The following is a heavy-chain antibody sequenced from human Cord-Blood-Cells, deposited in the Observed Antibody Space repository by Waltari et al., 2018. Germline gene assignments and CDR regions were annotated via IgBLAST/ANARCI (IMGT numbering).Heavy chain of an antibody. J-gene: IGHJ4*02. D-gene: IGHD3-22*01. CDR1: GYSISSGYY. CDR2: IYHSGST. V-gene: IGHV4-38-2*01. Sequence: QVQLQESGPGLVKPSETLSLTCAVSGYSISSGYYWGWIRQPPGKGLEWIGSIYHSGSTYYNPALNSRVTISVDTSKNQFSLKLSSVTAADTAVYYCVRYYYDSSGFDYWGQGTLVTVSS. CDR3: VRYYYDSSGFDY.